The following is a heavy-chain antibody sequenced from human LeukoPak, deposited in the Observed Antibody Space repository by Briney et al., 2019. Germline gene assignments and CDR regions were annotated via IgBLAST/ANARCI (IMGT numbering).Heavy chain of an antibody. D-gene: IGHD3-3*01. V-gene: IGHV3-7*01. J-gene: IGHJ4*02. CDR2: IRQDGNEK. CDR3: ARDRQFADFWSGFDS. CDR1: GFTFSNYW. Sequence: SGGSLRLSCAASGFTFSNYWMSWVRQAPGKGLEWVANIRQDGNEKHYVDSVEGRFTISRDNAKNSLYLQMNSLRAEDTAVYYCARDRQFADFWSGFDSWGQGTLVTVSS.